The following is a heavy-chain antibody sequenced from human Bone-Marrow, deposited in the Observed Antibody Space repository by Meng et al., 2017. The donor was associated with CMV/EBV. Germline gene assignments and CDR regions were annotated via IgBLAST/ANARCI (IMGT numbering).Heavy chain of an antibody. CDR3: AREWMGWDNWFDP. V-gene: IGHV1-46*01. D-gene: IGHD5-12*01. Sequence: ASVKVSCKASGYTFTSYYMHWVRQAPGQGLEWMGIINPSGGSTSYAQKFQGRVTMTRDTSTSTVYMELSRLRSDDTAVYYCAREWMGWDNWFDPWGQGTLVTVSS. CDR1: GYTFTSYY. J-gene: IGHJ5*02. CDR2: INPSGGST.